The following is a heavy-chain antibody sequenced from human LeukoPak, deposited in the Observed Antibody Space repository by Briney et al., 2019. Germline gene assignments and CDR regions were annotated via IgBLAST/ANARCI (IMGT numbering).Heavy chain of an antibody. V-gene: IGHV1-18*04. CDR3: ARDRDRMVQGVTPLFDY. CDR2: ISGSNGNT. D-gene: IGHD3-10*01. J-gene: IGHJ4*02. CDR1: GYTFTTYG. Sequence: ASVKVSCKTSGYTFTTYGISWVRQAPGPGLEWMGWISGSNGNTKYAQKVQGRVTMTTDTSTTTAYMEVRSLRSDDTAVYYCARDRDRMVQGVTPLFDYWGQGTLVTVSS.